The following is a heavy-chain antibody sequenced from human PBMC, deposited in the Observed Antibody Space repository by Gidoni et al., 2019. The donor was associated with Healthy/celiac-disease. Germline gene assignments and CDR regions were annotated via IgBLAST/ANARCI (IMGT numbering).Heavy chain of an antibody. CDR1: GYTLTELS. CDR3: ATEIYGSGRDYYYYGMDV. Sequence: ASVKVSCKVSGYTLTELSMHWVRQAPGKGLEWMGGFDPEDGETIYAQKFQGRVTMTEDTSTDTAYMGLSSLRSEDTAVYYCATEIYGSGRDYYYYGMDVWGQGTTVTVSS. J-gene: IGHJ6*02. CDR2: FDPEDGET. V-gene: IGHV1-24*01. D-gene: IGHD3-10*01.